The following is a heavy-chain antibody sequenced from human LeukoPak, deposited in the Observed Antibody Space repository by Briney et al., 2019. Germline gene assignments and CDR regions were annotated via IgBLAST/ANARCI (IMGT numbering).Heavy chain of an antibody. CDR1: GGSFSGYY. J-gene: IGHJ4*02. Sequence: SETLSLTCAVYGGSFSGYYWSWTRQPPGKGLEWIGEINHSGSTNYNPSLKSRVTISVDTSKNQFSLKLSSVTAADTAVYYCARGGDRSFDYWGQGTLVTVSS. CDR2: INHSGST. D-gene: IGHD3-10*01. CDR3: ARGGDRSFDY. V-gene: IGHV4-34*01.